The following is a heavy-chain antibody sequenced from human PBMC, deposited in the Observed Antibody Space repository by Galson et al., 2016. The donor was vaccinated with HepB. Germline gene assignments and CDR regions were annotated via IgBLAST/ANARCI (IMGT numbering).Heavy chain of an antibody. CDR3: ARDRNFKLTWIQLRKRGTGDGFDY. D-gene: IGHD5-18*01. Sequence: CAISGASVSSNSAAWNWIRQSPSRGLEWLGRTYYRSKWYNDYAVSVESRITINPDTSKNQFSLQLNSVTPEDTALYYCARDRNFKLTWIQLRKRGTGDGFDYWGQGTLVTVSS. V-gene: IGHV6-1*01. CDR2: TYYRSKWYN. CDR1: GASVSSNSAA. J-gene: IGHJ4*02.